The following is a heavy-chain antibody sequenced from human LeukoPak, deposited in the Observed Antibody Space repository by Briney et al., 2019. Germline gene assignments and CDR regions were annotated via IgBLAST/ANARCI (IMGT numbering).Heavy chain of an antibody. V-gene: IGHV1-2*02. CDR3: ARGPPAVIGTLHGAFDY. D-gene: IGHD1-20*01. CDR1: GYTFTGYY. CDR2: INPNSGGT. J-gene: IGHJ4*01. Sequence: GASVKVSCKASGYTFTGYYMHWVRQAPGQGLEWMGWINPNSGGTNYAQKFQGRVTMTRDTSISTAYMELSRLRSDDTAVYYCARGPPAVIGTLHGAFDYWGHGTLVTVFS.